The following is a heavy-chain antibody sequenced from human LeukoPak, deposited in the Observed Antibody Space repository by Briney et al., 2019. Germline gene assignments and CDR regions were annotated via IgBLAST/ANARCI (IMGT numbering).Heavy chain of an antibody. CDR1: GFSVNDNY. D-gene: IGHD4-17*01. V-gene: IGHV3-53*01. Sequence: GGSLRLSCAVSGFSVNDNYMSWVRQAPGRGLQWVSVMFPDGRTYYADSVKGRFTISRDLARNTLLLQMHSLRADDTAVHYCARTNPVYGDYDYWGQGTLVTVSS. CDR2: MFPDGRT. J-gene: IGHJ4*02. CDR3: ARTNPVYGDYDY.